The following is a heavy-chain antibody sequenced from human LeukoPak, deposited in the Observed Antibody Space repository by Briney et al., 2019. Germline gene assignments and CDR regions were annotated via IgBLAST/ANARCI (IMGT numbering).Heavy chain of an antibody. CDR1: GYTFTGYY. CDR3: ARDGGSGSYYYYGMDV. D-gene: IGHD3-10*01. Sequence: XSVKVSCKASGYTFTGYYMHWVRQAPGQGLEWMGWINPNSGGTNYAQKFQGWVTMTRDTSISTAYMELSRLRSDDTAVYYCARDGGSGSYYYYGMDVWGQGTTVTVSS. CDR2: INPNSGGT. J-gene: IGHJ6*02. V-gene: IGHV1-2*04.